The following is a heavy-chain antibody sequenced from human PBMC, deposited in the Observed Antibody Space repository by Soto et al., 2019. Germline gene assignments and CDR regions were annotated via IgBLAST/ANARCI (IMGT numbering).Heavy chain of an antibody. D-gene: IGHD3-16*01. V-gene: IGHV4-30-4*01. J-gene: IGHJ5*02. CDR2: IYYSGNT. Sequence: PSETLSLTCTVSGDSISSGDYYWSWIRQPPGKGLEWIGCIYYSGNTYYNPSLKRRFSISVDTSKNQFSLQLSSVTVADTAVYYCARRIHYVWFDPWGQGTLVTVSS. CDR1: GDSISSGDYY. CDR3: ARRIHYVWFDP.